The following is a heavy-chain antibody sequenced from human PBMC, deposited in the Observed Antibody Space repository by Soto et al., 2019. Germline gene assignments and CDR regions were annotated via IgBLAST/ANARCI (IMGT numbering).Heavy chain of an antibody. D-gene: IGHD3-22*01. Sequence: QVQLVQSGAEVKKPGSSVKVSCKASGGTFSSYAISWVRQAPGQGLEWMGGIIPIFGTANYAQKFQGRVTITADESTSTAYMELSSLRSEDTAVYYFASPAPYYYDSSGYYFDYWGQGTLVTVSS. J-gene: IGHJ4*02. CDR2: IIPIFGTA. CDR1: GGTFSSYA. V-gene: IGHV1-69*12. CDR3: ASPAPYYYDSSGYYFDY.